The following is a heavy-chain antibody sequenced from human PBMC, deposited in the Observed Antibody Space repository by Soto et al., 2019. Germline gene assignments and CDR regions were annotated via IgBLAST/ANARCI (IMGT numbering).Heavy chain of an antibody. D-gene: IGHD5-18*01. CDR1: GFTFSSYA. V-gene: IGHV3-30-3*01. Sequence: QVQLVESGGGVVQPGRSLRLSCAASGFTFSSYAMHWVRQAPGKGLEWVAVISYDGSNKYYADSVKGRFTISRDNSKNTXXLQMNSLRAEDTAVXXXXXXQLWLRAFDYWGQGTLVTVSS. J-gene: IGHJ4*02. CDR2: ISYDGSNK. CDR3: XXXQLWLRAFDY.